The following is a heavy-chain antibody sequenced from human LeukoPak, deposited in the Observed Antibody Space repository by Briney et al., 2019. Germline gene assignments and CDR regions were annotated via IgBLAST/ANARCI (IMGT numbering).Heavy chain of an antibody. D-gene: IGHD3-22*01. CDR2: ISWNSGSI. CDR3: AKDSSGYYYDGMDV. CDR1: GFTLDDYA. Sequence: HPGGSLRLSCAASGFTLDDYAMHWVRQAPGKGLEWVSGISWNSGSIGYADSVKGRFTISRDNAKNSLYLQMNSLRAEDTALYYCAKDSSGYYYDGMDVWGQGTTVTVSS. J-gene: IGHJ6*02. V-gene: IGHV3-9*01.